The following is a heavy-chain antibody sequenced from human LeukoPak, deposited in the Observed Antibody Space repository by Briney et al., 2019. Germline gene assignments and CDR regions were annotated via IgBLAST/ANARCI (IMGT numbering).Heavy chain of an antibody. D-gene: IGHD2-8*01. CDR3: ARGFADGVPLEPWFDY. CDR1: GGSISSGGYY. J-gene: IGHJ4*02. CDR2: IYYSRST. V-gene: IGHV4-31*03. Sequence: SQTLSLTCTLSGGSISSGGYYWSWIRQHPGKGLEWIGYIYYSRSTYYNPSLKSRVTVSVDTSKNQFSLKLGSVTDADTAVYYCARGFADGVPLEPWFDYWGQGTLVTVSS.